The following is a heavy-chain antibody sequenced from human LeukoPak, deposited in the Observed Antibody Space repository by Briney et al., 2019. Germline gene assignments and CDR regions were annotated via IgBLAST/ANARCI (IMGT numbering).Heavy chain of an antibody. CDR3: ASCSGGSCYGF. Sequence: SETLSLTCSVSDGSINSYYWNWIRQPPGKGLEWIGEINHSGSTNYNPSLKSRVTISVDTSKNQFSLKLSSVTAADTAVYYCASCSGGSCYGFWGQGTLVTVSS. J-gene: IGHJ4*02. CDR1: DGSINSYY. V-gene: IGHV4-34*01. D-gene: IGHD2-15*01. CDR2: INHSGST.